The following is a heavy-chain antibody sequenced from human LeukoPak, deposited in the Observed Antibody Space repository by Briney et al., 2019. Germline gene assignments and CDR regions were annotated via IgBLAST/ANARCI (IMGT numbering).Heavy chain of an antibody. Sequence: GTSLRLSCVASGFTFRTYGMHWVRQAPGKGLEWVALISYDGGNKNYADSVKGRFTMSRENSKNTVYLQMNSLRAEDTAVYYCAKESSRGVALDFDYWGQGTLVPVSS. D-gene: IGHD2-8*02. V-gene: IGHV3-30*18. CDR2: ISYDGGNK. CDR3: AKESSRGVALDFDY. J-gene: IGHJ4*02. CDR1: GFTFRTYG.